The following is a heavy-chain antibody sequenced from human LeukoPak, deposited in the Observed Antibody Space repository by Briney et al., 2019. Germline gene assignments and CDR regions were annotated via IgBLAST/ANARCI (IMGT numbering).Heavy chain of an antibody. J-gene: IGHJ3*02. D-gene: IGHD6-13*01. CDR3: ARDVGSSWSDAFDI. Sequence: ASVKVSCKASGGTFSSYAISWVRQAPGQGLEWMGGIIPIFGTANYAQKFRGRVTITADESTSTAYMELSSLRSEDTAVYYCARDVGSSWSDAFDIWGQGTMVTVSS. CDR1: GGTFSSYA. CDR2: IIPIFGTA. V-gene: IGHV1-69*13.